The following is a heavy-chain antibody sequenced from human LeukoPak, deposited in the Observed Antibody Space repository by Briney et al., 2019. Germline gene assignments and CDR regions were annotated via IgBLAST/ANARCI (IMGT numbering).Heavy chain of an antibody. V-gene: IGHV3-74*01. D-gene: IGHD2-21*02. CDR3: ASLVVTDDWAFDI. J-gene: IGHJ3*02. Sequence: GGSLRLSCAASGFAFSRYWMHWIRQAPGKGLVWVSAIYTDGTTKRYADSVKSRFTISRDNAKNTLYLQMNSLSVEDTAVYYCASLVVTDDWAFDIWGQGTMVTVSS. CDR2: IYTDGTTK. CDR1: GFAFSRYW.